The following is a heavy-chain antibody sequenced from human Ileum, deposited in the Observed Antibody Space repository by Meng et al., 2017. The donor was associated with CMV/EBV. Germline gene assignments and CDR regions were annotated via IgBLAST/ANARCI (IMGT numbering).Heavy chain of an antibody. CDR2: LRSSGDAI. CDR1: GFTFSDYY. D-gene: IGHD6-6*01. V-gene: IGHV3-11*04. Sequence: AASGFTFSDYYMTWIRQAPGKGLEWVSYLRSSGDAIYYADSVKGRFTISRDNVKNSLYLQMSSLRAEDTAVYYCARDKVATRKLFDYWGQGTLVTVSS. CDR3: ARDKVATRKLFDY. J-gene: IGHJ4*02.